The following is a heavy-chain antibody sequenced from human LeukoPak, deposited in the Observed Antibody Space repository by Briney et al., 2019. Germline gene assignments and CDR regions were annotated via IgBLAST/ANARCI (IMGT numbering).Heavy chain of an antibody. Sequence: GGSLRLSCAASGFTFSSYAMSWVRQAPGKGLEWVSAISGSGGSTYYADSVKGRFTIPRDNSKNTLYLQMDSLRAEDTAVYYCAKSSVAGTLAYFDYWGQGTLVTVSS. CDR1: GFTFSSYA. CDR3: AKSSVAGTLAYFDY. V-gene: IGHV3-23*01. D-gene: IGHD6-19*01. CDR2: ISGSGGST. J-gene: IGHJ4*02.